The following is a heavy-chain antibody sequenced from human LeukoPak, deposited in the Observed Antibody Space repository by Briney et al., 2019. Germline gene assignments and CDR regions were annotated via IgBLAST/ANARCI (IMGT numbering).Heavy chain of an antibody. Sequence: LETLSLTCAVSGGSISSRNWWTWVRQPPGKGLEWIGEISHSGTTNYNPSLKSRVSISVDESKNQLSLTLNSVTAADTAVYYCATRWVLTGEPHWGQGTLVTVSS. V-gene: IGHV4-4*03. D-gene: IGHD7-27*01. CDR2: ISHSGTT. CDR1: GGSISSRNW. J-gene: IGHJ4*02. CDR3: ATRWVLTGEPH.